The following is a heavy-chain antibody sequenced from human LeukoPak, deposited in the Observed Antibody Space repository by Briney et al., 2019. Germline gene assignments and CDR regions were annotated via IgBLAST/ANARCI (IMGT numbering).Heavy chain of an antibody. CDR3: AKDGPHFSGSYPKTFDY. D-gene: IGHD1-26*01. V-gene: IGHV3-23*01. Sequence: GGSLRLSCAASGFTFSSYAMSWVRQAPGKGLEWVSAISGSGGSTYYADSVKGRFTISRDNSKNTLYLQMNSLRAEDTAVYYCAKDGPHFSGSYPKTFDYWGQGTQVTVSS. CDR1: GFTFSSYA. J-gene: IGHJ4*02. CDR2: ISGSGGST.